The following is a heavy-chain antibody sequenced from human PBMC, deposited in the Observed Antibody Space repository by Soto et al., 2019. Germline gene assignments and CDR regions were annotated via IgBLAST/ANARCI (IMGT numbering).Heavy chain of an antibody. V-gene: IGHV3-30*09. J-gene: IGHJ4*02. Sequence: GGSLRLSCAASGFTLSTYAMHWVRQTPGTGLEWLAVISHDGDKEHISDSVKGRFAISRDNSKNTLYLQISSLKDEDTAVYQCVASALSFDFWGQGTPVTVSS. D-gene: IGHD3-16*02. CDR1: GFTLSTYA. CDR3: VASALSFDF. CDR2: ISHDGDKE.